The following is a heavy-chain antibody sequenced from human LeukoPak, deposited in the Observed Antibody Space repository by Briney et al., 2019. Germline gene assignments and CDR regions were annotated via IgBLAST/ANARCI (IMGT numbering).Heavy chain of an antibody. CDR1: GYTFTGYY. D-gene: IGHD3-16*02. V-gene: IGHV1-2*02. CDR3: AKNYDYVWGSYRRNYYFDY. J-gene: IGHJ4*02. CDR2: INPNSGGT. Sequence: ASVKVSCKASGYTFTGYYMHWVRQAPGQGLEWMGWINPNSGGTNYAQKFQGRVTMTRDTSISTAYMELSRLRSDDTAVYYCAKNYDYVWGSYRRNYYFDYWGQGTLVTVSS.